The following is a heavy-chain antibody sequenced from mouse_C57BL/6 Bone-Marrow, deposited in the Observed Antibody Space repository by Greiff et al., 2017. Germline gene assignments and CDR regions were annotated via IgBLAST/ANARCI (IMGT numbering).Heavy chain of an antibody. Sequence: VQLKQSGPELVKPGASVKIPCKASGYTFTDYNMDWVKQSHGKSLEWIGDINPNNGGTIYNQKFKGKATLTVDKSSSTAYMELRSLTSEDTAVYYCARVYDYDAWVAYWGQGTLVTVSA. D-gene: IGHD2-4*01. CDR2: INPNNGGT. CDR1: GYTFTDYN. CDR3: ARVYDYDAWVAY. V-gene: IGHV1-18*01. J-gene: IGHJ3*01.